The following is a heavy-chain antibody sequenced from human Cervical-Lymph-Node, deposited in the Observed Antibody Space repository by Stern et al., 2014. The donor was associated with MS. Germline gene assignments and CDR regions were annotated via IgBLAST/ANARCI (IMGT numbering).Heavy chain of an antibody. D-gene: IGHD6-13*01. V-gene: IGHV1-69*12. J-gene: IGHJ5*02. Sequence: QDQLVQSGAEVMKPGSSVKVSCKASGGTFSKFPSSWVRQAPGQGLEWMGGIFPVFGTPTYAQEFRGRVTITAEVSTSTVYMELSSLRSDDTAVYYCALSSETSDRWYSLGYDLWGQGTLVTVSS. CDR2: IFPVFGTP. CDR3: ALSSETSDRWYSLGYDL. CDR1: GGTFSKFP.